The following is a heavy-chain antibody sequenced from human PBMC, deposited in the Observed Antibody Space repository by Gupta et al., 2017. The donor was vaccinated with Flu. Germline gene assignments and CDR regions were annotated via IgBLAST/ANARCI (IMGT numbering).Heavy chain of an antibody. CDR1: GLSVRRSY. CDR2: IYGGGST. CDR3: ARDGLGYCSGGNCYDS. J-gene: IGHJ4*02. Sequence: EVQLVETGGNLVQPGGSLRLSCAASGLSVRRSYMTWVRQAPGKGLEGVSVIYGGGSTSHADSREGRFTISRDSTKNMLYLQMNGLRVEDTAVYYCARDGLGYCSGGNCYDSWGQGTLVTVSS. V-gene: IGHV3-53*02. D-gene: IGHD2-15*01.